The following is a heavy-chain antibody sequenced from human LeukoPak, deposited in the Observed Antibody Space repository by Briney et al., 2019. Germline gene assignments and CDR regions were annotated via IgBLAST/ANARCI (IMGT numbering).Heavy chain of an antibody. J-gene: IGHJ6*02. CDR1: GGTFSSYA. V-gene: IGHV1-69*05. D-gene: IGHD3-3*01. CDR3: ARRFNDYYGMDV. CDR2: IIPIFGTA. Sequence: ASVKVSCKASGGTFSSYAISWVRQAPGQGLEWMGGIIPIFGTANYAQKFQGRVTITTDESTSTAYMELSSLRSEDTAVYYCARRFNDYYGMDVWGQGTTVTVSS.